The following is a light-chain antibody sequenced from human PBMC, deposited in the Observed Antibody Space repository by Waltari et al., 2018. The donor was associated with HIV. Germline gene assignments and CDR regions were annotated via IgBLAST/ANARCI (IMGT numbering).Light chain of an antibody. CDR2: HSS. J-gene: IGKJ4*01. CDR1: QNVDDK. Sequence: TQSPATISVSPGGSVTVSCRASQNVDDKLAWYQQKPGQSPRLLIYHSSVRAAGVPTRFGGAGSATNFTLTITSLQSEDFALYFCQQYHRWPPLTFGGGSRVELK. V-gene: IGKV3D-15*01. CDR3: QQYHRWPPLT.